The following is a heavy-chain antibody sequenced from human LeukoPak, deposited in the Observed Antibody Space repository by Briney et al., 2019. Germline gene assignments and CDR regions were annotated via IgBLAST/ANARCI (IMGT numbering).Heavy chain of an antibody. CDR3: ARDTPYDTRGYFFDC. CDR2: INPNSGGT. V-gene: IGHV1-2*02. CDR1: GYTFTGYY. D-gene: IGHD3-22*01. J-gene: IGHJ4*02. Sequence: ASAKVSCKASGYTFTGYYMHWVRQAPGQGLEWMGWINPNSGGTNYAQKCQGRVTMTTDTSTTTAYMELSSLRSEDTAVYYCARDTPYDTRGYFFDCWGQGSLVTVCS.